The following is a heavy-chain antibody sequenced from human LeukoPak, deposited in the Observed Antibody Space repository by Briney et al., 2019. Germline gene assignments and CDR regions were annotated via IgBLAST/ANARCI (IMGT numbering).Heavy chain of an antibody. Sequence: GGSLRLPCAASGFTFSSYSMNWVRQAPGKGLEWVSSISSSSSYIYYADSVKGRFTISRDNARNSLYLQMNSLRAEDTAVYYCARAYDSSGYYYLIYAFDIWGQGTMVTVSS. V-gene: IGHV3-21*01. J-gene: IGHJ3*02. D-gene: IGHD3-22*01. CDR1: GFTFSSYS. CDR2: ISSSSSYI. CDR3: ARAYDSSGYYYLIYAFDI.